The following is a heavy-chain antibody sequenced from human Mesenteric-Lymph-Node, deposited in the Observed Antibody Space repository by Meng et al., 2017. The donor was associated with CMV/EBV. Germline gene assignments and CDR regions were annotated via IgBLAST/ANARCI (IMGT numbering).Heavy chain of an antibody. CDR1: GFTFNNYA. V-gene: IGHV3-23*01. D-gene: IGHD1-26*01. Sequence: GGSLRLSCAASGFTFNNYAMSWVRQAPGKGLEWVSAISGSGDGTYYADSVKGRFTISRDNSKNTLYLQMNSLRAEDTAVYYCAKDVGGYYPYWGQGTLVTVSS. J-gene: IGHJ4*02. CDR2: ISGSGDGT. CDR3: AKDVGGYYPY.